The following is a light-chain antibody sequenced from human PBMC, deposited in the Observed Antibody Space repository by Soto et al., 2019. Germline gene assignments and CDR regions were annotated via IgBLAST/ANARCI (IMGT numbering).Light chain of an antibody. CDR2: EVS. CDR3: SSYTSTGAWV. CDR1: SSDVGAYNS. V-gene: IGLV2-14*01. Sequence: QSDLAQPASVSGSPGQSITISCTGTSSDVGAYNSVSWYQQHPGQAPQLMIYEVSNRPSGVSNRFSGSKSGNTASLTISGLQAEDETDYYCSSYTSTGAWVFGGGTKLTVL. J-gene: IGLJ3*02.